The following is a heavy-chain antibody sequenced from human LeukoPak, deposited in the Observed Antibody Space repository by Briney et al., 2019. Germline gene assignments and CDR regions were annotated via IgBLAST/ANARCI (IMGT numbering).Heavy chain of an antibody. J-gene: IGHJ4*02. D-gene: IGHD2-2*01. V-gene: IGHV4-38-2*02. CDR3: ARGRRRLVVVVPAACFDY. Sequence: PSETLSLTCTVSGYSISSGYYWGWIRQPPGKGLEWIGSIYHSGSTYYNPSLKSRVTISVDTSKNQFSLKLSSVTAADTAVYYCARGRRRLVVVVPAACFDYWGQGTLVTVSS. CDR2: IYHSGST. CDR1: GYSISSGYY.